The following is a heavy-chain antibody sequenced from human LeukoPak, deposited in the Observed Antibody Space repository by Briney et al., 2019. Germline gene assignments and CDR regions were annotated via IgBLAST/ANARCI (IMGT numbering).Heavy chain of an antibody. V-gene: IGHV4-59*12. CDR1: GGSISSYY. CDR2: IYYSGST. D-gene: IGHD3-9*01. J-gene: IGHJ3*02. Sequence: SETLSLTCTVSGGSISSYYWSWIRQPPGKGLEWIGYIYYSGSTNYNPSLKSRVTISVDTTKNQFSLKLNSVTAADTAVYYCAREDDVLADNAFDIWGQGTMVTVSS. CDR3: AREDDVLADNAFDI.